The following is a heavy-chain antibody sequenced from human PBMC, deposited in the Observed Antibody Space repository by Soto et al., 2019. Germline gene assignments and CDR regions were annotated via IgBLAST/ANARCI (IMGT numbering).Heavy chain of an antibody. CDR3: ARVSLVEMATNFDY. D-gene: IGHD5-12*01. J-gene: IGHJ4*02. Sequence: VQLVESGGGWVLPGRSLTLSCVSSGFNFHNYAMQWIRQHSGKGLEYIGYIYYSGSTYYNPSLKSRVTISVDTSKNQFSLKLSSVTAADTAVYYCARVSLVEMATNFDYWCQGTLFSVSS. V-gene: IGHV4-31*02. CDR2: IYYSGST. CDR1: SGFNFHNYA.